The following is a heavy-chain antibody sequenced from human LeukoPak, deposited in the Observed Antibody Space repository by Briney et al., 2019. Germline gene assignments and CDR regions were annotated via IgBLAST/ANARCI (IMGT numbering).Heavy chain of an antibody. CDR1: GGSISSSSYY. J-gene: IGHJ5*02. CDR3: ARGGGLRYFVDGWFGP. D-gene: IGHD3-9*01. V-gene: IGHV4-39*07. Sequence: SSETLSLTCTVSGGSISSSSYYWGWIRQPPGKGLEWIGSIYYSGSTYYNPSLKSRVTISVDTSKNQFSLKLSSVTAADTAMYYCARGGGLRYFVDGWFGPWGQGTLVTVSS. CDR2: IYYSGST.